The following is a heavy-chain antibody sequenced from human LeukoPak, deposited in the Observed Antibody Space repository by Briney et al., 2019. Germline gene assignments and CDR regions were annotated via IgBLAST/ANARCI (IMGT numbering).Heavy chain of an antibody. V-gene: IGHV3-30-3*01. D-gene: IGHD3-3*01. Sequence: GGSLRLSCAASGFTFSSYAMHWVRQAPGKGLEWVAVISYDGSNKYYADSVKGRFTISRDNSKNTLHLQMNSLRAEDTAVYYCARDSVGGMYYDFWSGYSNWFDPWGQGTLVTVSS. CDR2: ISYDGSNK. CDR1: GFTFSSYA. J-gene: IGHJ5*02. CDR3: ARDSVGGMYYDFWSGYSNWFDP.